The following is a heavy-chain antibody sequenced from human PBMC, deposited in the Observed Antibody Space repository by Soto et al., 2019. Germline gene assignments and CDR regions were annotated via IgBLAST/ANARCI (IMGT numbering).Heavy chain of an antibody. CDR3: ARDREEYSSSPTYYYYYGMDV. CDR2: IYSGGST. D-gene: IGHD6-6*01. Sequence: PGGSLRLSCAASGFTVSSNYMSWVRQAPGKGLEWVSVIYSGGSTYYADSVKGRFTISRGNSKNTLYLQMNSLRAEDTAVYYCARDREEYSSSPTYYYYYGMDVWGQGTTVPVSS. V-gene: IGHV3-53*01. CDR1: GFTVSSNY. J-gene: IGHJ6*02.